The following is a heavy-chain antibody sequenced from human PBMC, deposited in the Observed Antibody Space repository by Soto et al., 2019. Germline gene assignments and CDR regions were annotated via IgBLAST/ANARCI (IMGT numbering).Heavy chain of an antibody. V-gene: IGHV3-23*01. CDR1: GFTFSSYA. D-gene: IGHD3-3*01. CDR2: ISGSGGST. CDR3: AKDWGITIFGVVIQQLDY. Sequence: GGSLRLSCAASGFTFSSYAMSWVRQAPGKGLEWVSAISGSGGSTYYADSVKGRFTISRDNSKNTLYLQMNSLRAEDTAVYYCAKDWGITIFGVVIQQLDYWGQGTLVTVSS. J-gene: IGHJ4*02.